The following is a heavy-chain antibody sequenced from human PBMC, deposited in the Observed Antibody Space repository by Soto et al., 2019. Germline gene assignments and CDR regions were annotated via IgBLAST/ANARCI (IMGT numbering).Heavy chain of an antibody. CDR2: IYYSGST. V-gene: IGHV4-59*02. CDR1: GGSGGSFSGYY. CDR3: ARASGSYYQFDY. D-gene: IGHD1-26*01. J-gene: IGHJ4*02. Sequence: SETLSLTCAVYGGSGGSFSGYYWSWIRQPPGKGLEWIGYIYYSGSTNYNPSLKSRVTISVDTSKNQFSLKLSSVTAADTAVYYCARASGSYYQFDYRGQGTLVTVSS.